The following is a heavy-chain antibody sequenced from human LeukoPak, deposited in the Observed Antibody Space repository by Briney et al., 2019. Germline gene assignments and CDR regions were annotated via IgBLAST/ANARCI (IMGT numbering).Heavy chain of an antibody. J-gene: IGHJ3*02. D-gene: IGHD4-17*01. CDR1: GGSISSGGYY. CDR2: IYYSGST. CDR3: ASADYEDAYI. V-gene: IGHV4-31*03. Sequence: PSETLSLTCTVSGGSISSGGYYWSWIRQHPGKGLEWIGNIYYSGSTYYNPSLKSRLTISVDTSKNQFSLKLSSVTAADTAVYYCASADYEDAYIWGQGTMVTVSS.